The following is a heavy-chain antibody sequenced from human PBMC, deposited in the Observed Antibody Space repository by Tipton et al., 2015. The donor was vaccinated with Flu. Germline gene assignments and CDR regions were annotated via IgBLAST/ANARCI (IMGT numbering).Heavy chain of an antibody. Sequence: PGLVKPSQTLSLTCAVSGYSISSGYYWGWIRQPPGKGLEWIGSIYRSGSTYYNPSLKSRVTISVDTSKTQFSLKLSSVTAADTAVYYCARLTYYYGSGTSDYWGQGTLVTVSS. CDR2: IYRSGST. V-gene: IGHV4-38-2*01. CDR1: GYSISSGYY. CDR3: ARLTYYYGSGTSDY. D-gene: IGHD3-10*01. J-gene: IGHJ4*02.